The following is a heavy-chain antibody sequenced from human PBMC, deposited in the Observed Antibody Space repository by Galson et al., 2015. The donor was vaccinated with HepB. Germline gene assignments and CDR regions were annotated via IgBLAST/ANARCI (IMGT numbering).Heavy chain of an antibody. CDR2: IWYDGSNK. CDR3: ARGEGWLGLYFFDY. CDR1: GFTFSSYG. Sequence: SLRLSCAASGFTFSSYGMHWVRQAPGKGLEWVAVIWYDGSNKYYADSVKGRFTISRDNSKNTLYLQMNSLRAEDTAVYYCARGEGWLGLYFFDYWGQGTLVTVSS. D-gene: IGHD6-19*01. J-gene: IGHJ4*02. V-gene: IGHV3-33*01.